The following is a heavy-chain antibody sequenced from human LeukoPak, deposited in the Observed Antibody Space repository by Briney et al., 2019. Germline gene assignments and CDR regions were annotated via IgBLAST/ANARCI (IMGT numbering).Heavy chain of an antibody. Sequence: KPSETLSLTCAVYGGSFSGYYWSWIRQPPGKGLEWIGEINHSGSTNYNPFLKSRVTISVDTSRNQFSLKLSSVTAADTAVYYCATRYSSGWYRSWGQGTLVTVSS. CDR1: GGSFSGYY. J-gene: IGHJ4*02. D-gene: IGHD6-19*01. CDR3: ATRYSSGWYRS. CDR2: INHSGST. V-gene: IGHV4-34*01.